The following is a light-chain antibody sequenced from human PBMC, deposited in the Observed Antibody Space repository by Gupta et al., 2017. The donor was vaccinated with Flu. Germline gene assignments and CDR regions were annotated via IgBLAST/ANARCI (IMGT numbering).Light chain of an antibody. CDR2: KVS. V-gene: IGKV1-5*03. Sequence: DIQMTQSPSTLSASVGDRVTITCRASQSISNGLAWYQQKPGKAPDLLIYKVSTLHSAVPSRFNGSGSAKEFTLTISSLQPGDFATYYCQQDSYYPWTFGQGTMIDIK. CDR3: QQDSYYPWT. J-gene: IGKJ1*01. CDR1: QSISNG.